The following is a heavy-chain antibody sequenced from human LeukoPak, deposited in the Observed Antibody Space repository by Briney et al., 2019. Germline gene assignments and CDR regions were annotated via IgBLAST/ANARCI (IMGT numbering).Heavy chain of an antibody. V-gene: IGHV3-7*01. D-gene: IGHD3-22*01. CDR1: GFTFSSYW. CDR3: AKDRKYYYDSSGYLDY. Sequence: PGGSLRLSCAASGFTFSSYWMSWVRQAPGKGLEWVANIKQDGSEKYYVDSVKGRFTISRDNSKNTLYLQMNSLRAEDTAVYYCAKDRKYYYDSSGYLDYWGQGTLVTVSS. CDR2: IKQDGSEK. J-gene: IGHJ4*02.